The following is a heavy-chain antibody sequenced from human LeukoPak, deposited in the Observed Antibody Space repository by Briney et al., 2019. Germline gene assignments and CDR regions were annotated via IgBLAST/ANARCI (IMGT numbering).Heavy chain of an antibody. V-gene: IGHV3-48*03. CDR1: GFTFSTYE. J-gene: IGHJ3*01. CDR3: ARDELRSGAFDV. Sequence: PGGSLRLSCAASGFTFSTYEMNWVRQAPGRGLERVSYISGSGDTIYYGDSVKGRFTISRDNAKNSMYLQMNSLRAEDTAVYYCARDELRSGAFDVWGQGTMVTVSS. CDR2: ISGSGDTI. D-gene: IGHD4-17*01.